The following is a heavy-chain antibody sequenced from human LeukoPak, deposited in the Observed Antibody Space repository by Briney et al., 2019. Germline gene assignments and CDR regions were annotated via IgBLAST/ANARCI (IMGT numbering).Heavy chain of an antibody. CDR1: GGSISSYY. CDR2: IYYSGST. D-gene: IGHD6-13*01. Sequence: SGTLSLTCTVSGGSISSYYWSWIRQPPGKGLEWIGYIYYSGSTNYNPSLKSRVTISVDTSKNPFSLKLSSVTAADTAVYYCARVLAAAGTVHFDYGGQGTLVTVSS. CDR3: ARVLAAAGTVHFDY. V-gene: IGHV4-59*01. J-gene: IGHJ4*02.